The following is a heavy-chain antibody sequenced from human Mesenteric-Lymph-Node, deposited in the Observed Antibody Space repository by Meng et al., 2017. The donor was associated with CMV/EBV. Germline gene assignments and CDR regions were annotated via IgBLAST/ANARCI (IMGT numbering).Heavy chain of an antibody. D-gene: IGHD1-26*01. J-gene: IGHJ4*02. V-gene: IGHV4-39*07. CDR2: IYHSGST. Sequence: SETLSLTCTVSGGSVSSGSYYWSWIRQPPGKGLEWIGSIYHSGSTYYNPSLKSRVTISVDTSKNQFSLKLSSVTAADTAVYYCARDLWELRSFDYWGQGTLVTVSS. CDR1: GGSVSSGSYY. CDR3: ARDLWELRSFDY.